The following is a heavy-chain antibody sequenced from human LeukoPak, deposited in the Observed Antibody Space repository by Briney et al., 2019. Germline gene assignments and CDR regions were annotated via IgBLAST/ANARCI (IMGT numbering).Heavy chain of an antibody. V-gene: IGHV4-34*01. CDR2: IYHSGST. D-gene: IGHD6-19*01. CDR3: ARLQQWLDTGDY. CDR1: GGSFSGYY. Sequence: SETLSLTCAVYGGSFSGYYWSWIRQPPGKGLEWIGEIYHSGSTNYNPSLKSRVTISVDKSKNQFSLKLSSVTAADTAVYYCARLQQWLDTGDYWGQGTLVTVSS. J-gene: IGHJ4*02.